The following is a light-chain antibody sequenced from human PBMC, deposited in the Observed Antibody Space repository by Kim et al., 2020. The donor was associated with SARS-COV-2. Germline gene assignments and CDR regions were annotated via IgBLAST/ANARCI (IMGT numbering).Light chain of an antibody. CDR2: YDS. Sequence: SYELIQPPSVSVAPGKTARLSCGGNSIGSKSVHWYQQKSGQAPVLVISYDSDRPSGIPERFSGSNSGNTATLIINRVEAGDEADYYCQVWDSSSDHRVVFGGGTQLTVL. CDR3: QVWDSSSDHRVV. CDR1: SIGSKS. J-gene: IGLJ2*01. V-gene: IGLV3-21*04.